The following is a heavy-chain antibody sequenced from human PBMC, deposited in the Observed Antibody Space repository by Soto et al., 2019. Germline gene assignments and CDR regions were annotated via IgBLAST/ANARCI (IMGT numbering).Heavy chain of an antibody. CDR2: ISAYNGNT. CDR1: GYTFTSYG. J-gene: IGHJ6*02. CDR3: ATQLLYSGSYLTGYYYYGMDV. D-gene: IGHD1-26*01. V-gene: IGHV1-18*04. Sequence: ASVKVSCKASGYTFTSYGISWVRQAPGQGLEWMGWISAYNGNTNYAQKLQGRVTMTTDTSTSTAYMELRSLRSDDTAVYYCATQLLYSGSYLTGYYYYGMDVWGQGTTVTVS.